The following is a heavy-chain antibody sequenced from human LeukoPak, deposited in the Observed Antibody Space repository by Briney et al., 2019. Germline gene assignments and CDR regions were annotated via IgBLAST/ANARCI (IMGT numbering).Heavy chain of an antibody. V-gene: IGHV4-59*08. J-gene: IGHJ3*02. CDR1: GGSISSYY. CDR2: IYYSGST. D-gene: IGHD3-9*01. Sequence: PSETLSLTCTVSGGSISSYYWSWIRQPPGKGLEWIGYIYYSGSTNYNPSLKSRVTISVDTSKNQFSLKLSSVTAADTAVYYCARQTPYYDILTGDPTDAFDIWGQGTMVTVSS. CDR3: ARQTPYYDILTGDPTDAFDI.